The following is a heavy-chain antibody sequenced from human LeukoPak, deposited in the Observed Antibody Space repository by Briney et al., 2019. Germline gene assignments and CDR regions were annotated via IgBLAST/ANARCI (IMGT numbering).Heavy chain of an antibody. D-gene: IGHD2-15*01. V-gene: IGHV4-34*01. CDR2: INHSGST. CDR1: GGSFSGYY. CDR3: AATVGYCSGGSCYGWFDP. J-gene: IGHJ5*02. Sequence: SETLSLTCAVYGGSFSGYYWSWIRQPPGKGLEWIGEINHSGSTNYNPSLKSRVTISVDTSKNQFSLKLSSVTAADTAVYYCAATVGYCSGGSCYGWFDPWGQGTLVTVSS.